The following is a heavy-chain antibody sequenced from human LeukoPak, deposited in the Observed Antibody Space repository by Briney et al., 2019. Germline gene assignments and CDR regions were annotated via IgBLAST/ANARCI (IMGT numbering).Heavy chain of an antibody. J-gene: IGHJ4*02. D-gene: IGHD3-3*01. CDR3: AKDSDYDFWSGYYAVFDY. CDR1: GFTFSSYA. Sequence: GGSLRLSCAASGFTFSSYAMSWVRQAPGKGLECVSAISGSGGSTYYADSVKGRFTISRDNSKNTLYLQMNSLRAEDTAVYYCAKDSDYDFWSGYYAVFDYWGQGTLVTVSS. V-gene: IGHV3-23*01. CDR2: ISGSGGST.